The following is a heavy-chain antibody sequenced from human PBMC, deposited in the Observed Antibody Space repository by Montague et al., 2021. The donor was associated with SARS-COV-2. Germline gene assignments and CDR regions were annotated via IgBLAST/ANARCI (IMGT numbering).Heavy chain of an antibody. CDR1: GFTFSSYF. J-gene: IGHJ4*02. Sequence: SLRLSCAASGFTFSSYFMNWVRQAPGKGLEWVSSISTSSSYIYYADSVKGRFTISRDNAKNSLYLQMNSLRAEDTAVYYCARDAYSNYGEGNYFDYWGQGPLATVSS. CDR2: ISTSSSYI. CDR3: ARDAYSNYGEGNYFDY. D-gene: IGHD4-11*01. V-gene: IGHV3-21*01.